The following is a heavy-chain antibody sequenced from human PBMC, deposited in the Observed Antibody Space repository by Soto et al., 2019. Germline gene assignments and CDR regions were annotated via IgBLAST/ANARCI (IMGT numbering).Heavy chain of an antibody. CDR3: ASVTGYSYGMDV. V-gene: IGHV4-30-4*01. CDR1: GGSISSGDYY. CDR2: IYYGGST. Sequence: QVQLQESGPGLVKPSQTLSLTCTVSGGSISSGDYYWSWIRQPPGKGLEWIGYIYYGGSTYYNPSPKRRATITLDTIKKQFSPMLSSVTAADAAVYYCASVTGYSYGMDVWGQGTTITVSS. J-gene: IGHJ6*02. D-gene: IGHD3-16*01.